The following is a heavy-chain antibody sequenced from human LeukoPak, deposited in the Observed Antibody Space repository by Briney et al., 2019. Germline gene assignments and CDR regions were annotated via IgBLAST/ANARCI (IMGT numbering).Heavy chain of an antibody. J-gene: IGHJ4*02. CDR1: GFTFSSFW. Sequence: PGGSLRLSCAASGFTFSSFWMHWVRQPPGKGLVWVSRITSDGSSTRSADSVRGRFTTSRDNAKTTLSLQLNSLRVEDTATYFCARDLGDGTPFDYWGQGTLVAVSS. V-gene: IGHV3-74*01. D-gene: IGHD1-7*01. CDR2: ITSDGSST. CDR3: ARDLGDGTPFDY.